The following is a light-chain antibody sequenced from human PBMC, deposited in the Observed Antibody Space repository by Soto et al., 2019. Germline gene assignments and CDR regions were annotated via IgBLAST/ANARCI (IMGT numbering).Light chain of an antibody. CDR2: AAS. CDR3: QQSYSTPRT. J-gene: IGKJ1*01. V-gene: IGKV1-39*01. Sequence: DLPMTQSPSSLSASVGDRVTITCRASQSISSYLNWYRQKPGKAPKLLIYAASSLQSGVPSRFSGSGSGTDFTLTISSLQPEDFATYYCQQSYSTPRTFGQGTKVEIK. CDR1: QSISSY.